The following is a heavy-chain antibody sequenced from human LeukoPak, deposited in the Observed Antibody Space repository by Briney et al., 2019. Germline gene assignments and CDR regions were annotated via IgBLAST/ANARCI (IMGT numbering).Heavy chain of an antibody. J-gene: IGHJ5*02. CDR3: ARLAPDYADYWFDP. V-gene: IGHV5-51*01. Sequence: GESLKISCQTSGYDFSTKWIGWVRQMPGKGLEWMGIIYPLESITKYSPAFQGHVTLTADTSINTAFLQWTSLKASDTAIYYCARLAPDYADYWFDPWGQGTPVTVSS. CDR2: IYPLESIT. CDR1: GYDFSTKW. D-gene: IGHD4-17*01.